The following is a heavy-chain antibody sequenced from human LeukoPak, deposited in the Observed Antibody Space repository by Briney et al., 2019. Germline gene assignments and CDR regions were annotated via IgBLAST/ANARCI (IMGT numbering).Heavy chain of an antibody. CDR2: IYYSGNT. CDR1: GGSISSGDYY. D-gene: IGHD6-6*01. Sequence: SETLSLTCTVSGGSISSGDYYWSWIRQPPGKGLEWIGYIYYSGNTYYNPSLKSRVTISVDTSKNQFSLKLSSVTAADTAVYYCARDPPRSIAARPVYYYYMDVWGKGTTVTVSS. J-gene: IGHJ6*03. CDR3: ARDPPRSIAARPVYYYYMDV. V-gene: IGHV4-30-4*01.